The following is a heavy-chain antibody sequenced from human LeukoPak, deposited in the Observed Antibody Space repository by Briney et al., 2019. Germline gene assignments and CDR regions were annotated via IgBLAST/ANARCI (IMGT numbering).Heavy chain of an antibody. CDR1: GFTFTTYA. V-gene: IGHV3-23*01. J-gene: IGHJ4*02. CDR3: ARGGSDWYVDF. D-gene: IGHD6-19*01. Sequence: GGSPRLSCAASGFTFTTYAMNWVRQAPGKGLEWLSLISGGGGSTYYADSVKGRFTISRDNSKNTLYLQMNSLRAEDTAVYYCARGGSDWYVDFWGQGALVTVSS. CDR2: ISGGGGST.